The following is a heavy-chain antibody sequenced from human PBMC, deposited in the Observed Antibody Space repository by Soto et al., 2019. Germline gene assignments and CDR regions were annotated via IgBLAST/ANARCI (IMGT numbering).Heavy chain of an antibody. J-gene: IGHJ4*02. D-gene: IGHD3-3*01. CDR2: ISYDGSNK. CDR1: GFTFSSYG. Sequence: LTFSYADSGFTFSSYGMHWVRQAPVNVLEWVAVISYDGSNKYYADSVKGRFTTSRDNSKNTLYLQMNSLRAEDTAVYYCAKDGDDYDFWSGSIYYFDYWGQGTLVTVSS. V-gene: IGHV3-30*18. CDR3: AKDGDDYDFWSGSIYYFDY.